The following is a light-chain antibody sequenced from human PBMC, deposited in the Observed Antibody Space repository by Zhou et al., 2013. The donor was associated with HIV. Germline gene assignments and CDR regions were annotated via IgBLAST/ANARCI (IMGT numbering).Light chain of an antibody. CDR3: QQSDTSPRT. Sequence: DVQMTQSPSSLSASVGDRVTITCRASQSIRNYLNWYQQRPGKAPKLLIYLASTLEYGVPSRFSGSASGTEFTLTITSLQPEDLGTYYCQQSDTSPRTFGQGTKVDIK. V-gene: IGKV1-39*01. CDR1: QSIRNY. J-gene: IGKJ1*01. CDR2: LAS.